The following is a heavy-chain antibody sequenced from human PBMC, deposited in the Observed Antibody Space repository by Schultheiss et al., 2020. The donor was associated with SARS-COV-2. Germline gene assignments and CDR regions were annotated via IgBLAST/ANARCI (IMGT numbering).Heavy chain of an antibody. D-gene: IGHD2-2*01. V-gene: IGHV3-21*01. CDR3: ARARYCSSTSCLLYFDL. J-gene: IGHJ2*01. Sequence: GESLKISCATSGFTFNNYAMHWVRQAPGKGLEWVSAISGSGGSTYYADSVKGRFTISRDNAKNSLYLQMNSLRAEDTAVYYCARARYCSSTSCLLYFDLWGRGTLVTVSS. CDR1: GFTFNNYA. CDR2: ISGSGGST.